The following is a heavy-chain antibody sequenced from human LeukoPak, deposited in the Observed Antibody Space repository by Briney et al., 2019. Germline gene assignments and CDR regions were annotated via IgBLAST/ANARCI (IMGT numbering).Heavy chain of an antibody. Sequence: GGSLRLSCAASGFTFSSYWMSWVRQAPGKGLEWVANIKQDGSEKYYVDSVKGRFTISRDNANNSPYLQMNSLRAEDTAVYYCARDDGVVTWSVYWGQGTLVTVSS. D-gene: IGHD4-23*01. CDR3: ARDDGVVTWSVY. V-gene: IGHV3-7*01. CDR1: GFTFSSYW. J-gene: IGHJ4*02. CDR2: IKQDGSEK.